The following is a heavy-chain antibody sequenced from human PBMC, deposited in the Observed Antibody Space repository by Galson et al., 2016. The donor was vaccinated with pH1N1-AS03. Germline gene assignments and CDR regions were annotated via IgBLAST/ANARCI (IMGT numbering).Heavy chain of an antibody. D-gene: IGHD3-10*01. CDR2: ISVYNGNT. CDR1: GYVFGSYR. J-gene: IGHJ4*02. Sequence: SVKVSCKASGYVFGSYRISWVRQAPGQGLEWMGWISVYNGNTNHAQNLHGRVTMSTDTSTTTAYMELRSLTSDDTAVYYCARQTMVHYFDYWGQGTLVTVSS. CDR3: ARQTMVHYFDY. V-gene: IGHV1-18*01.